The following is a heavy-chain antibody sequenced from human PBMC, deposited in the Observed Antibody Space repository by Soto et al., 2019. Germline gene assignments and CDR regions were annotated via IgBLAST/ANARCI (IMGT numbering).Heavy chain of an antibody. CDR3: ARRWITGTHGYGMDV. CDR2: VNTPGGNT. V-gene: IGHV3-23*01. J-gene: IGHJ6*02. Sequence: GGSLRLSCAASGFTFTSYAMSWVRQAQGKGLEWVSGVNTPGGNTYYADSVKGRFTISRDNSKNIVYLQMNSLRSEDTAVYYCARRWITGTHGYGMDVWGQGTTVTVSS. D-gene: IGHD1-7*01. CDR1: GFTFTSYA.